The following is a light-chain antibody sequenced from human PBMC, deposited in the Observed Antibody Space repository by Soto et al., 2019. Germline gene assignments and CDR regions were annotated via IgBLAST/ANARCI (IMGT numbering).Light chain of an antibody. Sequence: QSALTQPASVSGSPGQSITISCTGSNSDVGRYIYVSWYQQHPGKAPKLMIYDVTHRPSGISDRFSGSKSGNTASLTISGLQADDEADYYCSSFTSSSTYVFGTGTKVTVL. CDR3: SSFTSSSTYV. J-gene: IGLJ1*01. V-gene: IGLV2-14*03. CDR1: NSDVGRYIY. CDR2: DVT.